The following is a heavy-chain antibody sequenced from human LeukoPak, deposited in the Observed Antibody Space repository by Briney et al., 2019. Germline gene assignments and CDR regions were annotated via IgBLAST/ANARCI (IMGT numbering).Heavy chain of an antibody. Sequence: PSETLSLTCTVSGGSISSGSYYWSWIRQPAGKGLEWIGSIYTSGSTNYNPSLKSRVTISVDTSKNQFSLKLSSVTAADTAVYYCAREETYYDFWSGYPGDYYYYMDVWGKGTTVTVSS. CDR2: IYTSGST. V-gene: IGHV4-61*02. J-gene: IGHJ6*03. CDR3: AREETYYDFWSGYPGDYYYYMDV. CDR1: GGSISSGSYY. D-gene: IGHD3-3*01.